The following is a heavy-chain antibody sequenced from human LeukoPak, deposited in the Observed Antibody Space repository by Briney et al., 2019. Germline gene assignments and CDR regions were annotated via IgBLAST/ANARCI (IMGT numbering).Heavy chain of an antibody. V-gene: IGHV3-30*18. CDR1: GFTFSDYY. CDR3: AKSDY. Sequence: GGSLRLSCAASGFTFSDYYMSWIRQAPGKGLEWVAVISYDGSNKYYADSVKGRFTISRDNSKNTLYLQMNSLRAEDTAVYYCAKSDYWGQGTLVTVS. J-gene: IGHJ4*02. CDR2: ISYDGSNK.